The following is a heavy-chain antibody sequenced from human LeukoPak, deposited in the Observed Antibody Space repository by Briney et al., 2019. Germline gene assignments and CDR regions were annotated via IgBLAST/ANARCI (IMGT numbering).Heavy chain of an antibody. CDR2: IKEDGSVT. CDR1: GFSFSASW. D-gene: IGHD6-25*01. CDR3: ARDSGYGTYDD. V-gene: IGHV3-7*01. Sequence: PGGSLRLSCAAASGFSFSASWMKWVRQAPGKGLEWVASIKEDGSVTRYVDSVKGRSTISRDNAKNPLFLQMNGLRAEDTAVYYCARDSGYGTYDDWGQGTLVTVSS. J-gene: IGHJ4*02.